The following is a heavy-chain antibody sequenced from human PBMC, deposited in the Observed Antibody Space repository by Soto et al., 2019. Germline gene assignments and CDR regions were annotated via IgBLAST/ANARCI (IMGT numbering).Heavy chain of an antibody. Sequence: QITLKESGPTLVKPTQTLTLTCTFSGFSLRNSGVGVGWIRQPPGKALEWIALMYWDDDKRYSPSLKSRLTITKDTSKNQVVLTMTNMDPVDTATYYCAHLTTGGFYFDYWGQGTLVTVSS. D-gene: IGHD4-17*01. CDR2: MYWDDDK. V-gene: IGHV2-5*02. J-gene: IGHJ4*02. CDR1: GFSLRNSGVG. CDR3: AHLTTGGFYFDY.